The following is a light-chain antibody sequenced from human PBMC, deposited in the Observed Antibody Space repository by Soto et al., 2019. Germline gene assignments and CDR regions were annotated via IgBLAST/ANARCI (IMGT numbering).Light chain of an antibody. Sequence: EIVLTQSPGTLSLSPGKRATLSCRASQSVSSSYLAWYQQKPGQAPRLLIYGASIRATGIPDRFSGSGSGTDFTLTISRLEPEDFAVYYCQQYGSSPGTFGQGTKVEIK. CDR2: GAS. V-gene: IGKV3-20*01. CDR1: QSVSSSY. CDR3: QQYGSSPGT. J-gene: IGKJ1*01.